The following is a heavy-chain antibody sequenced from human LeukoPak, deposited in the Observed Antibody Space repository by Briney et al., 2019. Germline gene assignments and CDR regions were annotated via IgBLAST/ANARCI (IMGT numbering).Heavy chain of an antibody. D-gene: IGHD2-21*01. J-gene: IGHJ6*02. CDR1: EFTFSSYW. CDR2: IKQDGSEK. V-gene: IGHV3-7*01. Sequence: GGSLRLSCTASEFTFSSYWMSWVRQAPGKGLEWVANIKQDGSEKDYVDSVKGRFTVSRGNAKNSLYLQMNSLRAEDTAVYYCARYCGGDCYGMDVWGQGTTVTVSS. CDR3: ARYCGGDCYGMDV.